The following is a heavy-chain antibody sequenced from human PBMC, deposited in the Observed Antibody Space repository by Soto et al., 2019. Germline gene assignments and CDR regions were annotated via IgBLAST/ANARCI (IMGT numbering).Heavy chain of an antibody. V-gene: IGHV3-23*01. J-gene: IGHJ5*02. CDR3: AKGFIRDCGGDCTVDT. Sequence: GGSLRLSCAASGFTFSSYTMSGVRQAPGKGLEWVSGISATGGSTYYADSVKGRFTFSRDNSKNTLYLQMNSLRAEDTAVYYCAKGFIRDCGGDCTVDTWGQGTLVPVSS. CDR1: GFTFSSYT. D-gene: IGHD2-21*02. CDR2: ISATGGST.